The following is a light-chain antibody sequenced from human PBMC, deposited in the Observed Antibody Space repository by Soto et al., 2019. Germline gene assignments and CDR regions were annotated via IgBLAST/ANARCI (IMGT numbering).Light chain of an antibody. CDR1: ISNIGAGYD. CDR2: GNT. J-gene: IGLJ2*01. CDR3: QSYDSSLSAV. Sequence: QAVLRQPPLVSGAPGQRVTISCTGTISNIGAGYDVHCYQHLPGRAPKLIISGNTNRPSGVPDRFSGSQSGSSVSLAITGLQADDEADYYCQSYDSSLSAVFGGGTKLTVL. V-gene: IGLV1-40*01.